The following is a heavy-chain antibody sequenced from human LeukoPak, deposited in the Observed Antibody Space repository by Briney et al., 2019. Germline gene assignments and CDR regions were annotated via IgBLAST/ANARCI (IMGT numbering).Heavy chain of an antibody. CDR1: GFTFSSYS. J-gene: IGHJ4*02. CDR3: AISEGRSGYYLQVDY. V-gene: IGHV3-21*01. Sequence: PGGSLRLSCAASGFTFSSYSMNWVRQAPGKGLEWVSSISSSSSYISYADSVKGRFTFSRGNAKNSLYLQMNSLRAEDTAVYYCAISEGRSGYYLQVDYWGQGTLVTVSS. D-gene: IGHD3-22*01. CDR2: ISSSSSYI.